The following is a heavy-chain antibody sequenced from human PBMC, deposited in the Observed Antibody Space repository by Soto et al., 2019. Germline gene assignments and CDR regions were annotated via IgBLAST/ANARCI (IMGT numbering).Heavy chain of an antibody. D-gene: IGHD3-10*01. CDR2: ISAYNGNT. J-gene: IGHJ6*02. CDR3: AREHYYGSGSLNYYGMDV. V-gene: IGHV1-18*04. Sequence: ASVKVSCKASGYTFTSYGISWVRQAPGQGLEWMGWISAYNGNTNYAQKLQGRVTMTTDTSTSTAYMELRSLRSDDTAVYYCAREHYYGSGSLNYYGMDVWGQGTTVTV. CDR1: GYTFTSYG.